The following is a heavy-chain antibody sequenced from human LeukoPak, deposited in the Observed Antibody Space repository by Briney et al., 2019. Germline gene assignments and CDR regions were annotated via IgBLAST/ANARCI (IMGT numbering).Heavy chain of an antibody. J-gene: IGHJ4*02. CDR3: ARLVDYGSGSH. CDR1: GYSISSGYY. Sequence: SETLSLTCTVSGYSISSGYYWGWIRQPPGKGLEWIGSIYHSGSTFDNPSLKSRVTISVDTSKNQFSLKLRSVTATDTAVYYCARLVDYGSGSHWGQGTLVIVSS. CDR2: IYHSGST. D-gene: IGHD3-10*01. V-gene: IGHV4-38-2*02.